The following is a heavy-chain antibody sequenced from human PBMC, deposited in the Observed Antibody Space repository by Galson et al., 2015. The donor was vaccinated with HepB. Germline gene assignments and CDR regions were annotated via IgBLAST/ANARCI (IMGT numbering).Heavy chain of an antibody. CDR3: AISRGGYSYGSFDY. CDR2: FIPIFGTG. J-gene: IGHJ4*02. CDR1: GGTFSSYA. Sequence: SVKVSCKASGGTFSSYAISWVRRAPGQGLEWMGGFIPIFGTGKYAQKFQGRVTITADESTTTANMDLSSLRSEDTAIYYCAISRGGYSYGSFDYWGQGTLVTVSS. V-gene: IGHV1-69*13. D-gene: IGHD5-18*01.